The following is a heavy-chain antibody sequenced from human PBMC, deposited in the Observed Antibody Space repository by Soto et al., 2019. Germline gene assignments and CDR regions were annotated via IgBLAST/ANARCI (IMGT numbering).Heavy chain of an antibody. V-gene: IGHV3-30*03. CDR3: ARDLPLYCRGDCNFDF. J-gene: IGHJ4*02. D-gene: IGHD2-21*02. Sequence: GGSLRLSCGGSGFIFSRYGMHWVRQAPGKGLEWVTGISYDGGERFYADSVRGRFTISRDNSKNRLDLQMSSLRPEDTAVYYCARDLPLYCRGDCNFDFWGQGTLVTVSS. CDR1: GFIFSRYG. CDR2: ISYDGGER.